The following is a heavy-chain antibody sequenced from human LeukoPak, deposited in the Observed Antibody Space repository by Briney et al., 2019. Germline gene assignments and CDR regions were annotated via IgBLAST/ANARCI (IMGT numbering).Heavy chain of an antibody. D-gene: IGHD6-19*01. Sequence: ASVKVSCKASGYTFTGCYMHWVRQAPGQGLEWMGWINPNSGGANYAQKFQGWVTMTRDTSISTAYMELSRLRSDDTAVYYCARDGMGQWPLYYFDYWGQGTLVTVSS. CDR3: ARDGMGQWPLYYFDY. V-gene: IGHV1-2*04. CDR2: INPNSGGA. CDR1: GYTFTGCY. J-gene: IGHJ4*02.